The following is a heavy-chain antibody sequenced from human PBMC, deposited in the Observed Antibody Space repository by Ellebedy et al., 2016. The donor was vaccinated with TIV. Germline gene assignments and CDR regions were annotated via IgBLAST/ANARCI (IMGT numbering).Heavy chain of an antibody. CDR2: HYYRGST. J-gene: IGHJ4*02. CDR3: ARDSSTHLH. CDR1: GGSISSNNYY. Sequence: SETLSLTXTVSGGSISSNNYYWGWIRQPPGKGLEWIGSHYYRGSTYYNPSLKSRVTISVDTLKNQFSLKLSSVTAADTAVYYCARDSSTHLHWGQGTLVTVSS. D-gene: IGHD2-2*01. V-gene: IGHV4-39*07.